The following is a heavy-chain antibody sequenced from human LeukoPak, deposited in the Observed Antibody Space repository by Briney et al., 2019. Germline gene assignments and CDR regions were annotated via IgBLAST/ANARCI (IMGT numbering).Heavy chain of an antibody. Sequence: SVTVSCKASGGTFSSYAISWVRQAPGQGLERMGRIIPIFGTANYAQKFQGRVTITADESTSTAYMELSSLRSEDTAVYYCASDSSGYLFDYWGQGTLVTVSS. V-gene: IGHV1-69*13. CDR1: GGTFSSYA. CDR3: ASDSSGYLFDY. CDR2: IIPIFGTA. J-gene: IGHJ4*02. D-gene: IGHD6-19*01.